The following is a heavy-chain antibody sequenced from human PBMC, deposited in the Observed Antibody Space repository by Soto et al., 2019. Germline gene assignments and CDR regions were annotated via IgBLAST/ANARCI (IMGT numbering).Heavy chain of an antibody. J-gene: IGHJ4*02. CDR1: GFSLSTSGVG. CDR3: AHSLGWKPPHITMLILVFTPPQFAY. CDR2: IYWNDDK. Sequence: SGPTLVNPTQTLTLTCTFSGFSLSTSGVGVGWIRQPPGKALEWLALIYWNDDKRYSPSLKSRLTITKDTSKNQVVLTMTNMDPGGPATYLWAHSLGWKPPHITMLILVFTPPQFAYWGQGTLVTVSS. D-gene: IGHD3-22*01. V-gene: IGHV2-5*01.